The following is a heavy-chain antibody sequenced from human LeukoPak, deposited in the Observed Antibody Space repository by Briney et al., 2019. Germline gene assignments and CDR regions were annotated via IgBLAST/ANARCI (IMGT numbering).Heavy chain of an antibody. CDR1: GYSFNSYW. D-gene: IGHD2-21*01. CDR2: IYPADSDT. J-gene: IGHJ3*02. Sequence: GESLKISCEASGYSFNSYWIGWVRQMPGKGLEWMGIIYPADSDTRYSPSFQGQVTISADKSISTAYLQWSSLKASDTAMYYCARMHMRGKRTDAFDIWGQGTMVTVSS. V-gene: IGHV5-51*01. CDR3: ARMHMRGKRTDAFDI.